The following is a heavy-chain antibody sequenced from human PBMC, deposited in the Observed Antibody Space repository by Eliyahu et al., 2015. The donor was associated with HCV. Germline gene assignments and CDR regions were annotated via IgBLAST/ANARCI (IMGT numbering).Heavy chain of an antibody. CDR2: VTHSGST. J-gene: IGHJ6*02. CDR1: GGSFSGYF. V-gene: IGHV4-34*01. Sequence: QVQLQQWGAGLLKPSETLSLTCVVYGGSFSGYFWSWIRXPPGKGLEWIGEVTHSGSTNYSPSLRSRVTISVDTSNNQFSLRLSSVTAADTAVYYCARRCSSTSCYSLGYYGMDVWGQGTTVIVSS. D-gene: IGHD2-2*02. CDR3: ARRCSSTSCYSLGYYGMDV.